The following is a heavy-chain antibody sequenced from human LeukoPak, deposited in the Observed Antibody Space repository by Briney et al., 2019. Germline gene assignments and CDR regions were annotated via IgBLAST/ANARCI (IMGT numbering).Heavy chain of an antibody. CDR3: ARDDRVMVRGVPDY. V-gene: IGHV3-20*04. D-gene: IGHD3-10*01. Sequence: GGSLRLSCAASGFTFDDYGMSWVRQAPGKGLEWVSGINWNGGSTCYADSVKGRFTISRDNAKNSLYLQMNSLRAEDTALYYCARDDRVMVRGVPDYWGQGTLVTVSS. CDR1: GFTFDDYG. J-gene: IGHJ4*02. CDR2: INWNGGST.